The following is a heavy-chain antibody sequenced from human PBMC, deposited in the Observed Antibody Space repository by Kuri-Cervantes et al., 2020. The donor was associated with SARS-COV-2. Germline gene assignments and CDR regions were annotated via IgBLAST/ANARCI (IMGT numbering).Heavy chain of an antibody. J-gene: IGHJ6*03. Sequence: ETLSLTCAASGFAVSSNYMSWVRQAPGKGLEWVSIIYSDGSTYYADSVKGRFTISRDNSKNTLYLQMNSLRAEDTAVYFCARDRFLELGPSHMDVWGKGTTVTVSS. D-gene: IGHD1-7*01. CDR1: GFAVSSNY. V-gene: IGHV3-53*01. CDR3: ARDRFLELGPSHMDV. CDR2: IYSDGST.